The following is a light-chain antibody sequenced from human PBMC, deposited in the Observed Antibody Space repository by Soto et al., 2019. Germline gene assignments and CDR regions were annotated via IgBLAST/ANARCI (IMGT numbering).Light chain of an antibody. CDR3: QSYDISLSGWV. CDR1: SSNIGAGYD. J-gene: IGLJ3*02. V-gene: IGLV1-40*01. Sequence: QSVLTQAPSVSGAPGQRVTISCTGSSSNIGAGYDVHWYQQLPGTAPKLLIYGNSNRPSGVPDRFSGSKSGTSASLAITGLQAEDEADYYCQSYDISLSGWVFGGGTKLIVL. CDR2: GNS.